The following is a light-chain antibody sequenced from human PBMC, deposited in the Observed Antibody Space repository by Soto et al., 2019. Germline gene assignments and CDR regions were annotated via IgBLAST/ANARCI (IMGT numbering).Light chain of an antibody. CDR3: QQLFDSPIT. V-gene: IGKV1-9*01. CDR1: QDISSF. J-gene: IGKJ5*01. Sequence: DIQLTQSPSFLSASVGDRVTITCRASQDISSFLAWYQVKPGKAPKLLIYAASTLESGVPSRFSATVSGTEFSLTITSLQPEDFATYYCQQLFDSPITFGQGTRLEI. CDR2: AAS.